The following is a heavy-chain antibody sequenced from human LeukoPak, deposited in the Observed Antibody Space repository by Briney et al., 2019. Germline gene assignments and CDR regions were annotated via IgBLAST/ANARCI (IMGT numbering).Heavy chain of an antibody. CDR1: GFTFSSHW. V-gene: IGHV3-74*01. J-gene: IGHJ4*02. CDR2: INVDDSTI. D-gene: IGHD1-26*01. CDR3: TRDLVGATSDF. Sequence: GGSLRLSCAASGFTFSSHWMHWVRQAPGKGLVWVSRINVDDSTIDYADSVKGRFTVSRDNAKNTVYLQMNSLRADDTAVYYCTRDLVGATSDFWGPGTLVTVSS.